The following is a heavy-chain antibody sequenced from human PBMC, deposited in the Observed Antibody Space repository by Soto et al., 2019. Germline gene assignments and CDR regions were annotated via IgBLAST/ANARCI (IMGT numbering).Heavy chain of an antibody. J-gene: IGHJ4*02. CDR1: GFTFSSYA. D-gene: IGHD3-10*01. Sequence: EVQLLESGGGLVQPGGSLRLSCAASGFTFSSYAMSWVRQAPGKGLEWVSAISGSGGSTYYADSVKGRFTISRDNSKNTLYLQMNSLRAEDTAVYYCAKDSSFYYGSGSAPDYWGQGTLVTVSS. CDR2: ISGSGGST. V-gene: IGHV3-23*01. CDR3: AKDSSFYYGSGSAPDY.